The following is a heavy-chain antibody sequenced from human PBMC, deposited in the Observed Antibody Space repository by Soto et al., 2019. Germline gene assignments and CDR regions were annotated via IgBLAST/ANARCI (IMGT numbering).Heavy chain of an antibody. D-gene: IGHD3-10*01. CDR1: GGTFSSYA. Sequence: RASVKVSCKASGGTFSSYAISWVRQAPGQGLEWMGGIIPIFGTANYAQKFQGRVTITADESTSTAYMELSSLRSEDTAVYYCARGPRITMVRGVDYYYGMDVWGQGTTVTVSS. J-gene: IGHJ6*02. CDR2: IIPIFGTA. CDR3: ARGPRITMVRGVDYYYGMDV. V-gene: IGHV1-69*13.